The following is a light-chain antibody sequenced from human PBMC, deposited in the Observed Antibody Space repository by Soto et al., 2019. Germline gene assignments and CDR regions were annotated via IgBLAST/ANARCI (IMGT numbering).Light chain of an antibody. J-gene: IGLJ2*01. CDR1: SSDVGGYNY. CDR3: SSYAGSNIVV. Sequence: QSVLTQPPSASGSPGQSVTISCTGTSSDVGGYNYVSWYQQHPGKAPKLMIYEVSKRPSGVPDRFSGSKSGNTASLTVSGLQAEDEADYCCSSYAGSNIVVFGGGTKLTVL. CDR2: EVS. V-gene: IGLV2-8*01.